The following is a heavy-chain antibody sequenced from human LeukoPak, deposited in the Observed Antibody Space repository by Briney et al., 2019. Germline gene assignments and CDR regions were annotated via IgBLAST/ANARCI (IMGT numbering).Heavy chain of an antibody. CDR2: INPNSGGT. CDR1: GYTFTGYY. Sequence: ASVKVSCKASGYTFTGYYMHWVRQAPGQGLEWMGWINPNSGGTNYTQKFQGRVTMTMDTSISTAYMELSRLRSDDTAVYYCARDGRANYDFWSGYLFDWGQGTLVTVSS. D-gene: IGHD3-3*01. J-gene: IGHJ4*02. CDR3: ARDGRANYDFWSGYLFD. V-gene: IGHV1-2*02.